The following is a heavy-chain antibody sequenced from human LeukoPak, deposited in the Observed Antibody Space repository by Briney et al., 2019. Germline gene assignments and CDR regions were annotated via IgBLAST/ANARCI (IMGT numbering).Heavy chain of an antibody. V-gene: IGHV3-23*01. CDR1: GFTFATYY. J-gene: IGHJ4*02. D-gene: IGHD3-3*01. CDR3: LRWSGFHY. CDR2: ISGSGDIT. Sequence: GGSLRLSCAASGFTFATYYMTWVRQAPGKGLEWVSTISGSGDITYYADSVRGRFTISRDNSKDTLYLQMNHLRAEDTAVYYCLRWSGFHYWGQGTRVTVSS.